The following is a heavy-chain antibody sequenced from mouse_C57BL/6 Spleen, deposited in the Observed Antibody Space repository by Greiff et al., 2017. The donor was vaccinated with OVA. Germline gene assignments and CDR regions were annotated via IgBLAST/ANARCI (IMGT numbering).Heavy chain of an antibody. CDR2: ISDGGSYT. CDR1: GFTFSSYA. D-gene: IGHD1-1*01. V-gene: IGHV5-4*03. CDR3: ARLGGTTKSY. Sequence: EVMLVESGGGLVKPGGSLKLSCAASGFTFSSYAMSWVRQTPEKRLEWVATISDGGSYTYYPDNVKGRFTISRDNAKNNLYLQMSHLKSEDTAMYYCARLGGTTKSYWGQGTTLTVSS. J-gene: IGHJ2*01.